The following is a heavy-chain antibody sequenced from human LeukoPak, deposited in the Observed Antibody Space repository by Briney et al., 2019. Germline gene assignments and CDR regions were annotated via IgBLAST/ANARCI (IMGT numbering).Heavy chain of an antibody. CDR3: AILRTTVVTPNSDRVDY. V-gene: IGHV1-18*01. Sequence: GASVKVSCKASGYTFTSYGISWVRRAPGQGLEWMGWISAYNGNTNYAQKLQGRVTMTTDTSTSTAYMELRSLRSDDTAVYYCAILRTTVVTPNSDRVDYWGQGTLVTVSS. CDR1: GYTFTSYG. J-gene: IGHJ4*02. D-gene: IGHD4-23*01. CDR2: ISAYNGNT.